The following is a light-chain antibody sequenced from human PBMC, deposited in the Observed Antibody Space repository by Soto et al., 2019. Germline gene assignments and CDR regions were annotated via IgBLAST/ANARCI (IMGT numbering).Light chain of an antibody. V-gene: IGKV3D-20*02. CDR1: QSVSSSY. CDR2: DAS. CDR3: QQRSNWPPIT. Sequence: EIVLTQSPGTLSLSPGERATLSCRASQSVSSSYLAWYQQKPGQAPRLLIYDASNRATGIPARFNGSGSGTDFTLTISTLEPEDFAIYYCQQRSNWPPITFGQGTRLEIK. J-gene: IGKJ5*01.